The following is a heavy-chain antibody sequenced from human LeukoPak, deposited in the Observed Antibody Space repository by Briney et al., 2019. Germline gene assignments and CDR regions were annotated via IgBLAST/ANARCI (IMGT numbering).Heavy chain of an antibody. J-gene: IGHJ4*02. Sequence: ASVKVSFKASGYTFTSYDINWVRQATGQGLEWMGWMNPNSGNTGYAQKFQGRITMTSNTSISTAHMELSSLRSEDTAVYYCARALKGTSAQSNWGQGTLVTVSS. D-gene: IGHD2-2*01. CDR3: ARALKGTSAQSN. CDR2: MNPNSGNT. CDR1: GYTFTSYD. V-gene: IGHV1-8*01.